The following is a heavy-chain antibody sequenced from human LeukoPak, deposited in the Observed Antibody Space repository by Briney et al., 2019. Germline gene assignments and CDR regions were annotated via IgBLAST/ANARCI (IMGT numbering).Heavy chain of an antibody. Sequence: SETLSLTCAVYGGSFSGYYWSWIRQPPGKGLEWIGEINHSGSTNYNPSLKSRVTISVDTSKNQFSLKLSSVTAADTAVYYCARGDYDFWSGCYTGEYFQHWGQGTLVTVSS. CDR1: GGSFSGYY. V-gene: IGHV4-34*01. CDR2: INHSGST. J-gene: IGHJ1*01. CDR3: ARGDYDFWSGCYTGEYFQH. D-gene: IGHD3-3*01.